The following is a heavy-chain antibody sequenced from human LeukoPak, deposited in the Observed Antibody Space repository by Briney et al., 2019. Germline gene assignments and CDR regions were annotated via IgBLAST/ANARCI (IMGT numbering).Heavy chain of an antibody. V-gene: IGHV4-59*01. CDR1: GTSISSYY. Sequence: SETLSLTCTVSGTSISSYYWSWIRQPPGKGLEWIGYIYYSGSTNYNPSLKSRVTISVKTSKNQFSLKLSSVTAADTAVYYCARVTGYMIEDYFDYWGQGTLVTVSS. CDR2: IYYSGST. CDR3: ARVTGYMIEDYFDY. D-gene: IGHD3-22*01. J-gene: IGHJ4*02.